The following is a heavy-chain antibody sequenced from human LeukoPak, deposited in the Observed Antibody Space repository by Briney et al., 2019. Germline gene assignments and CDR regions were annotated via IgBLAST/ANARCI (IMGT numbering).Heavy chain of an antibody. CDR3: TTADCRSTSCYLRYYYYYMDV. V-gene: IGHV3-15*01. CDR1: GFSFSNAW. CDR2: IKSKTDGEAT. J-gene: IGHJ6*03. Sequence: PGGSLRLSCAASGFSFSNAWMSWVRQAPGQGLEWVGRIKSKTDGEATDYAAPVKGRFTISRDDSKNTLYLQMNSLKTEDTAVYYCTTADCRSTSCYLRYYYYYMDVWGKGTTVTVSS. D-gene: IGHD2-2*01.